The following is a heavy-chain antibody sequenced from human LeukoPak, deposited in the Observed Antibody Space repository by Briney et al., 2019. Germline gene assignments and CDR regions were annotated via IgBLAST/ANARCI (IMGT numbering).Heavy chain of an antibody. CDR2: IKPNSGDT. V-gene: IGHV1-2*06. D-gene: IGHD2-2*01. CDR1: GYTFTGYH. Sequence: ASVKVSCRASGYTFTGYHIHWVRPAPGQGLEWMGRIKPNSGDTNYAQNFQGRVTMTRDTSINTAYMELSRLRSDDTAVYYCARDYCSSTSCLFDYWGQGTLVTVSS. J-gene: IGHJ4*02. CDR3: ARDYCSSTSCLFDY.